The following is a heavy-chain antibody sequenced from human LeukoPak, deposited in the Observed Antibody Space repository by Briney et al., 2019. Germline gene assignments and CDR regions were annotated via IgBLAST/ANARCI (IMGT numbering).Heavy chain of an antibody. J-gene: IGHJ3*02. V-gene: IGHV1-2*02. Sequence: ASVKVSCKASGYTFTVYYIHWVRQAPGQGLEWMGWINPTTRGTNYAQTFEGRVTMTRDTSISTAYMELSGLRSDDTAVYYCARLGATTGGYAFDIWGQGTMFTVSS. CDR2: INPTTRGT. CDR1: GYTFTVYY. CDR3: ARLGATTGGYAFDI. D-gene: IGHD1-26*01.